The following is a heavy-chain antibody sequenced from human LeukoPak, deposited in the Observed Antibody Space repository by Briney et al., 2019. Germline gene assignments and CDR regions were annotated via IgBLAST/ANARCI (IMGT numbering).Heavy chain of an antibody. V-gene: IGHV3-33*01. CDR1: GFTFSSYG. J-gene: IGHJ4*02. CDR2: IWYDGSNK. Sequence: GRSLRPSCAASGFTFSSYGMHWVRQAPGKGLEWVAVIWYDGSNKYYADSVKGRFTISRDNSKNTLYLQMNSLRAEDTAVYYCARGVGYCSGGSCHTLSGFDYWGQGTLVTVSS. CDR3: ARGVGYCSGGSCHTLSGFDY. D-gene: IGHD2-15*01.